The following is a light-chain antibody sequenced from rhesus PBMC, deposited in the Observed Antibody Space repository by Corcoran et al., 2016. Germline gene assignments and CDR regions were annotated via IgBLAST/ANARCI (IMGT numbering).Light chain of an antibody. CDR1: QGISTY. CDR2: AAS. V-gene: IGKV1-43*02. Sequence: DIQMTQSPSSLSASVGDRVTITCRASQGISTYLNWYQQKPGKAPKRLIYAASSLESGVPSRFSGSGSGTDFTLTISSLQPEDFATYYCLQYNRDPYSFGQGTKVEIK. CDR3: LQYNRDPYS. J-gene: IGKJ2*01.